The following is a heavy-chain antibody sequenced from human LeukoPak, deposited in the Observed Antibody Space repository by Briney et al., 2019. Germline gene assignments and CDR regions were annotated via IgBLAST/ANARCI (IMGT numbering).Heavy chain of an antibody. D-gene: IGHD3-10*01. Sequence: PSETLSLTCAVYGGSFSGYYWSWIRQPPGKGLEWIGEINHSGSTTYNPSIKSRFTISVDTSTNHFSLKLGSVTAADTAVYYCARGLSYYFGAGSYFFDYGGRGTLVTVSA. CDR1: GGSFSGYY. CDR3: ARGLSYYFGAGSYFFDY. J-gene: IGHJ4*02. V-gene: IGHV4-34*01. CDR2: INHSGST.